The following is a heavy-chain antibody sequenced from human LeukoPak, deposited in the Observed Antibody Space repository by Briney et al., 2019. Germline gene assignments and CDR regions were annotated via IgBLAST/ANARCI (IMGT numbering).Heavy chain of an antibody. Sequence: GGSLRLSCAASGFSVSSNYMSWVRQAPGKGLEWVSVIYSGDRTYYADSVKGRFTISRDSSKNTLYLQMNNLRVEDTAVYYCERATPSIAARRRGGVCFDYWGQGTLVTVSS. J-gene: IGHJ4*02. CDR2: IYSGDRT. V-gene: IGHV3-53*01. D-gene: IGHD6-6*01. CDR3: ERATPSIAARRRGGVCFDY. CDR1: GFSVSSNY.